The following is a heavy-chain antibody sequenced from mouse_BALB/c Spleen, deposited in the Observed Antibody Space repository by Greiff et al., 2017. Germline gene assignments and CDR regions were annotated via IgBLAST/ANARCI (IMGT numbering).Heavy chain of an antibody. CDR2: INPYTDGT. D-gene: IGHD2-4*01. CDR3: AFPYDYDGDFDV. V-gene: IGHV1-14*01. CDR1: GYTFTSYV. Sequence: VQLKESGPELVKPGASVKMSCKASGYTFTSYVKHWVKQKPGQGLEWIGYINPYTDGTKYNEKFKGKATLTSDKSSSTAYMELSSLTSEDSAVYYCAFPYDYDGDFDVWGEGTTVTVSS. J-gene: IGHJ1*01.